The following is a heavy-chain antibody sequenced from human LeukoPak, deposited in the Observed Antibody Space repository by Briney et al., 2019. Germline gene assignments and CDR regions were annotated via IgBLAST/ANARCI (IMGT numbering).Heavy chain of an antibody. CDR3: ARADYGGNSGFDY. Sequence: GGSLRLSCAASGFTFSSYAMHWVRQAPGKGLEWVAVISYDGSNKYYADSVKGRFTISRDNSKNTLYLQMNSLRAEDTAVYYCARADYGGNSGFDYWGQGTLVTVSS. V-gene: IGHV3-30*04. CDR1: GFTFSSYA. J-gene: IGHJ4*02. D-gene: IGHD4-23*01. CDR2: ISYDGSNK.